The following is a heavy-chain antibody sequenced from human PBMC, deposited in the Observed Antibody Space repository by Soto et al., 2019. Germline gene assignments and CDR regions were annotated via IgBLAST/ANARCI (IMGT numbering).Heavy chain of an antibody. V-gene: IGHV1-69*01. J-gene: IGHJ4*02. CDR3: ARDGGRHSGGIDY. CDR1: GGTFSSYS. D-gene: IGHD1-26*01. Sequence: VQLVQSGAEVKKPGSSVKVSCKASGGTFSSYSINWVRQAPGQGLEWMGEIIPIFGTANYAQKFQGRVTITGKESTSTAYMELSSLRSEDTSVYYCARDGGRHSGGIDYWGQGTLVTVSS. CDR2: IIPIFGTA.